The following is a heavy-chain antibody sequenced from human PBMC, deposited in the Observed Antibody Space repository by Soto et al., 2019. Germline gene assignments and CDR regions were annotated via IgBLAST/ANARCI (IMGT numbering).Heavy chain of an antibody. CDR2: IRGSGGST. Sequence: EVQLLESGGGLVQPGGSLRLSCAASGFTFSSYAMSWVRQAPGKGLEWVSAIRGSGGSTYYADSVKGRFTISRDNSKNSLDLQMNSLSAEDTAVYYCATTMRLAARLQYNWFAPWGQGTLVTVSS. CDR3: ATTMRLAARLQYNWFAP. CDR1: GFTFSSYA. V-gene: IGHV3-23*01. D-gene: IGHD6-6*01. J-gene: IGHJ5*02.